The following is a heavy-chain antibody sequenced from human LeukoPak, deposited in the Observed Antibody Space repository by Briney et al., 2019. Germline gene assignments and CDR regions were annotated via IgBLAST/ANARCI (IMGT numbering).Heavy chain of an antibody. J-gene: IGHJ4*02. CDR3: ARLTSQIRPIDY. CDR2: VDYSGST. V-gene: IGHV4-59*08. Sequence: SETLSLTCTVSGGSITPYYWTWIRQPPGKGLECIGSVDYSGSTNYNPSLKSRVTISIDTSKDQFSLNLSSVTAADTAVYYCARLTSQIRPIDYWGQGTLVTVSS. D-gene: IGHD2-21*02. CDR1: GGSITPYY.